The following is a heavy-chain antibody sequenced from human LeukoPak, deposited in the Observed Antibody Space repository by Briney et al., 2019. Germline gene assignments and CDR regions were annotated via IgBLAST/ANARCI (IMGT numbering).Heavy chain of an antibody. CDR3: AGFVSGWFDP. V-gene: IGHV3-21*01. CDR1: GFTFSSYA. J-gene: IGHJ5*02. CDR2: ISSSSSYI. Sequence: PGGSLRLSCAASGFTFSSYAMSWVRQAPGKGLEWVSSISSSSSYIYYADSVKGRFTISRDNAKNSLYLQMNSLRAEDTAVHYCAGFVSGWFDPWGQGTLVTVSS.